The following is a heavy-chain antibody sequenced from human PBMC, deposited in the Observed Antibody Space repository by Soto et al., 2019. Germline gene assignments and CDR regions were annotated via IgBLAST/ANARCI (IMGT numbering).Heavy chain of an antibody. CDR1: GVTFSRYS. D-gene: IGHD1-20*01. CDR2: INSSSSYI. J-gene: IGHJ6*02. V-gene: IGHV3-21*01. CDR3: ANWIVTPIQFEAYGIDF. Sequence: GGSLRISSAAYGVTFSRYSMNWVRQAPGKGLVWVSSINSSSSYIYYADSVKGRVTISRDNAKTSLYLQMNSLRAEDTAVYYCANWIVTPIQFEAYGIDFSALGTTVTVSS.